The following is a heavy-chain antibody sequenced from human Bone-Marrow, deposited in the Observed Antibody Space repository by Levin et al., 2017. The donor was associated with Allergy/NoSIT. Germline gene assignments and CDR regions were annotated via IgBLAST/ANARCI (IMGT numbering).Heavy chain of an antibody. V-gene: IGHV3-23*01. D-gene: IGHD5-24*01. CDR1: GFTFSSYA. Sequence: PGGSLRLSCAASGFTFSSYAMSWVRQAPGKGLEWVSAISGSGGSTYYADSVKGRFTISRDNSKNTLYLQMNSLRAEDTAVYYCAKALRRDGYNSDFDYWGQGTLVTVSS. CDR3: AKALRRDGYNSDFDY. J-gene: IGHJ4*02. CDR2: ISGSGGST.